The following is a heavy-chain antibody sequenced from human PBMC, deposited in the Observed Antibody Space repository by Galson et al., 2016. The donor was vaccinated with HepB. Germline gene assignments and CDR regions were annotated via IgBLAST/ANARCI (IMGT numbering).Heavy chain of an antibody. CDR1: GFTFRRHG. J-gene: IGHJ6*02. V-gene: IGHV3-30*03. Sequence: SLRLSCAASGFTFRRHGMHWVRQAPGKGLEWVAVTSPDGGNKYYGDSVKGRFTISRDNSKNTLSLQMSSLRAEDTAVYYCARTRTVAPFYYYAMDVWGQGTTVTVSS. CDR3: ARTRTVAPFYYYAMDV. CDR2: TSPDGGNK. D-gene: IGHD4-11*01.